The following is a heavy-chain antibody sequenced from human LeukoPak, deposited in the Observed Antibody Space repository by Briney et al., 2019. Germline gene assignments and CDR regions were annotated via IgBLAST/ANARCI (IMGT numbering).Heavy chain of an antibody. CDR2: IRYDGSKT. CDR3: AKRNYYDSSGYGDFYYMDA. CDR1: GFTFSSYG. Sequence: GGSLRLSCAASGFTFSSYGMHWFRQAPGKGVEWVAFIRYDGSKTHYTDSVRGGVTISRDDSKNTLYLQMNSLRAEDTAVYYCAKRNYYDSSGYGDFYYMDAWGKGTTVTVSS. V-gene: IGHV3-30*02. D-gene: IGHD3-22*01. J-gene: IGHJ6*03.